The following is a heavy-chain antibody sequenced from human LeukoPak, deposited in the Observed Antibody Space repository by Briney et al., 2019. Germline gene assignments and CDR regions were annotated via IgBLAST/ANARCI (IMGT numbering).Heavy chain of an antibody. Sequence: GASVKVSCKASGYTFTGYYMHWVRQAPGQGLEWMGWINPNSGCTNYAQKFQGRVTMTRDTSISTAYMELSRLRSDDTAVYYCAREVAADGTGHHFDYWGQGTLVTVSS. CDR3: AREVAADGTGHHFDY. D-gene: IGHD6-13*01. CDR1: GYTFTGYY. V-gene: IGHV1-2*02. CDR2: INPNSGCT. J-gene: IGHJ4*02.